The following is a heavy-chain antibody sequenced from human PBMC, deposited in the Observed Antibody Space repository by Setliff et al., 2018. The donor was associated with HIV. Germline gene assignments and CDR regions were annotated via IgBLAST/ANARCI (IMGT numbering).Heavy chain of an antibody. Sequence: SETLSLTCAVYNASFSDYYRGWIRQAPGKGLEWIGEINRSGSTNYNPSLKSRVTIVLDTSKTQFSLKLTSVTAADTAVYYCARGPEGAVAATRYFYYYMDVWGKGTTVTVSS. V-gene: IGHV4-34*01. D-gene: IGHD6-19*01. CDR3: ARGPEGAVAATRYFYYYMDV. J-gene: IGHJ6*03. CDR2: INRSGST. CDR1: NASFSDYY.